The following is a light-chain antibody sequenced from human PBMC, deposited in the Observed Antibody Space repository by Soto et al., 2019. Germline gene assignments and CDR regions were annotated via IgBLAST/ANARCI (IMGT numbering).Light chain of an antibody. J-gene: IGKJ5*01. Sequence: EIVLTQSPGTLSLSPGEGATVSCRASQSVSNSYLAWYQHKPGQAPRLLIYGASSRATGVPVRFSGSGSGTDFTLTISRLEPEDFAVYFCQQYSSSTPITFGQGTRLEIK. CDR1: QSVSNSY. V-gene: IGKV3-20*01. CDR2: GAS. CDR3: QQYSSSTPIT.